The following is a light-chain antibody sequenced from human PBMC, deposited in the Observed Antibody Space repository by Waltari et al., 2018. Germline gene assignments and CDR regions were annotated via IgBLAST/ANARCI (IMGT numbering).Light chain of an antibody. CDR2: AAS. V-gene: IGKV1-39*01. Sequence: DIQMSQSPSSLSASVGVRVTITCRASQSISCYLKWYQQTPGKAPKLLIYAASSLQSGVPSRFSGSGYVTEFTRTISSLQPEDFETYYCQQSYSTPAFGGGTKVEIK. J-gene: IGKJ4*01. CDR3: QQSYSTPA. CDR1: QSISCY.